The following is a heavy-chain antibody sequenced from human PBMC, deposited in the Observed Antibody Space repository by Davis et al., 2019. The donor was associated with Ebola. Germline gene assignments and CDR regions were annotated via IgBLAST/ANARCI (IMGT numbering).Heavy chain of an antibody. CDR2: ISGSGGST. Sequence: GESLKISCAASGFTFSSYAMSWVRQAPGKGLEWVSAISGSGGSTYYADSVKGRFTISRDNSKNTLYLQMNSLRAEDTAVYYCRGDGHYYYYMDVWGKGTTVTVSS. D-gene: IGHD7-27*01. V-gene: IGHV3-23*01. CDR1: GFTFSSYA. CDR3: RGDGHYYYYMDV. J-gene: IGHJ6*03.